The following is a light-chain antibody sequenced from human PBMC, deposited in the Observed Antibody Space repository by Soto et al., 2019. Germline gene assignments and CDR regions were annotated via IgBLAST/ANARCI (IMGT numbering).Light chain of an antibody. CDR1: QSVSSSY. Sequence: VMTQSPATLFVSPGETATLSCRASQSVSSSYLAWYQQKPGQAPRLLIYGASTRATGIPGRFSGSGSGTDFTLTISRLEPEDFAVYYCQQYGSSPWTFGQGTKVDI. CDR2: GAS. CDR3: QQYGSSPWT. J-gene: IGKJ1*01. V-gene: IGKV3-20*01.